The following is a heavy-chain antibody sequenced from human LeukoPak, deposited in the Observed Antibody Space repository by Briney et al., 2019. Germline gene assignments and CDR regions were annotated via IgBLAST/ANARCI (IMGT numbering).Heavy chain of an antibody. V-gene: IGHV4-39*01. CDR1: GGSISSSSYY. J-gene: IGHJ5*02. D-gene: IGHD2-15*01. Sequence: SETLSLTCTVSGGSISSSSYYWGWIRQPPGKGLERIGSIDYRGSTYYNPSLKSRVTISVDTSKNQFSLKLSSVTAADTAVYYCAINSDIVVRTWFDPWGQGTLVTVSS. CDR3: AINSDIVVRTWFDP. CDR2: IDYRGST.